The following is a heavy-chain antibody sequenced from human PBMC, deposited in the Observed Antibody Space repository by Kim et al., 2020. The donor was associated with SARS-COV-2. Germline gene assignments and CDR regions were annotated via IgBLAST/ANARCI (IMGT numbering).Heavy chain of an antibody. V-gene: IGHV3-15*01. CDR3: TTSSGYYSPVLFDY. CDR1: GFTFSNAW. CDR2: IKSKTDGGTT. Sequence: GGSLRLSCAASGFTFSNAWMSWVRQAPGKGLEWVGRIKSKTDGGTTDYAAPVKGRFTISRDDSKNTLYLQMNSLKTEDTAVYYCTTSSGYYSPVLFDYWGQGTLGTVSS. D-gene: IGHD3-22*01. J-gene: IGHJ4*02.